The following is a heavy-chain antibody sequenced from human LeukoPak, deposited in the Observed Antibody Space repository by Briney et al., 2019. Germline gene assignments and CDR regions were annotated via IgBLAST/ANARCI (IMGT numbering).Heavy chain of an antibody. D-gene: IGHD4-17*01. Sequence: ASVKVSCTASGYTFTSYGISWVRQAPGQGLEWMGWISAYNGNTNYAQKLQGRVTVTTDTSTRTVYMELRSLRSDDTAVYHCARTPVGFNTVTPTDVRYWGQGTLVTVSS. J-gene: IGHJ4*02. CDR2: ISAYNGNT. CDR1: GYTFTSYG. CDR3: ARTPVGFNTVTPTDVRY. V-gene: IGHV1-18*01.